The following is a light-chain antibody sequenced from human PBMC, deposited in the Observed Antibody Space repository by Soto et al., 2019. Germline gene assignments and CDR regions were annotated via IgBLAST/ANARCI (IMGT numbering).Light chain of an antibody. CDR1: QSVSSN. V-gene: IGKV3-15*01. CDR3: QQYNNWPLT. Sequence: EIVMTQSPATLSVSPGERVTLSCRARQSVSSNLAWYQQKPCQAPRLLIYGASTRANGIPARFSGSGSGTEFTLTISSLQSEDFAVYYCQQYNNWPLTFGGGTKVEIK. CDR2: GAS. J-gene: IGKJ4*01.